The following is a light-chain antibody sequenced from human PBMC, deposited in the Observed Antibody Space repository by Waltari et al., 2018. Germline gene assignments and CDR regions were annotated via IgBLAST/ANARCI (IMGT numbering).Light chain of an antibody. Sequence: DIVMTQSPDSLAVSLGERATINCKSSQSVLYSSTNKNYLAWYQQKPGQPPKLLIYWASTRESGVPDRFSGSGSGTDFTLTISSLQAEDVAVYYCQQYYSTPHFGGGTKVEIK. J-gene: IGKJ4*01. CDR1: QSVLYSSTNKNY. CDR2: WAS. V-gene: IGKV4-1*01. CDR3: QQYYSTPH.